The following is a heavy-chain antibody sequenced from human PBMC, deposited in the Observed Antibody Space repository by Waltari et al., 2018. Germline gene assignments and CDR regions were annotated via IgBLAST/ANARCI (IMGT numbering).Heavy chain of an antibody. CDR2: IIPILGIA. CDR1: GGTFSSYT. D-gene: IGHD4-17*01. V-gene: IGHV1-69*04. CDR3: ARDYGDYSYYFDY. Sequence: QVQLVQSGAEVKKPGSSVKVSCKASGGTFSSYTISWVRQAPGQGLEWMGRIIPILGIANYAQKCQGRVTITADKSTSTAYMELCSLRSEDTAVYYCARDYGDYSYYFDYWGQGTLVTVSS. J-gene: IGHJ4*02.